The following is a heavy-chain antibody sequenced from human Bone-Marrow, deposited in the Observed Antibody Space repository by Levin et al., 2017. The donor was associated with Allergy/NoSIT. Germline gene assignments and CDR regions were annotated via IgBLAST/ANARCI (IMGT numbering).Heavy chain of an antibody. D-gene: IGHD3-3*01. Sequence: PGGSLRLSCAASGFPFSSYAMSWVRQAPGKGLEWVSDVSSSAGNTYYADSVKGRFTISRDNSKNMMYLQMNSLRADDTAIYYCGKRDGFLEWSPFDYWGQGTLVTVSS. CDR2: VSSSAGNT. J-gene: IGHJ4*02. V-gene: IGHV3-23*01. CDR1: GFPFSSYA. CDR3: GKRDGFLEWSPFDY.